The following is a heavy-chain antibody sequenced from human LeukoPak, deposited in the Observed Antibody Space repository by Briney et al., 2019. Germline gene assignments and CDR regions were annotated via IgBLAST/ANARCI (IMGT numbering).Heavy chain of an antibody. D-gene: IGHD5-18*01. CDR3: ARHALGYSYTFDY. CDR2: IYYSGST. J-gene: IGHJ4*02. CDR1: GGSISSSSYY. Sequence: PSETLSPTCTVSGGSISSSSYYWGWIRQPPGKGLEWIGSIYYSGSTYYNPSLKSRVTISVDTSKNQFSLKLSSVTAADTAVYCCARHALGYSYTFDYWGQGTLVTVSS. V-gene: IGHV4-39*01.